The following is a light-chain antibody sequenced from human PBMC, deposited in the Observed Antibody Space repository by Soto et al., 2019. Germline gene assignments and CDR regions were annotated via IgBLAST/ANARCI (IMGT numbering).Light chain of an antibody. CDR1: QSVSSY. V-gene: IGKV3-11*01. CDR2: DAS. Sequence: EIVFTQSPATLSLSPGERATLSCRASQSVSSYLAWYQQKPGQARRLLIYDASNRATGIPARFSGSGSGTDFTLTISSLEPEDFAVYYCQQRSNWPPITFGQGTRLEIK. J-gene: IGKJ5*01. CDR3: QQRSNWPPIT.